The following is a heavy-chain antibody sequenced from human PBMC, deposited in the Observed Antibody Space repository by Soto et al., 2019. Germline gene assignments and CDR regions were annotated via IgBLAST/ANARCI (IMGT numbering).Heavy chain of an antibody. Sequence: ASVKVSCKVSGYTFTSYAMHWVRQAPGQRLEWMGWINAGNGNTKYSQKFQGRVTITRDTSASTAYMELSSLRSEDTAVYYCARGPQRGRQVEPFDYWGQGTLVTVSS. CDR2: INAGNGNT. D-gene: IGHD2-15*01. CDR3: ARGPQRGRQVEPFDY. CDR1: GYTFTSYA. V-gene: IGHV1-3*01. J-gene: IGHJ4*02.